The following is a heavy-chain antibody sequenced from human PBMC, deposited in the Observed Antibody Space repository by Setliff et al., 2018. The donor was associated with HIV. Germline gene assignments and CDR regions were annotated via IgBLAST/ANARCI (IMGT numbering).Heavy chain of an antibody. CDR1: GYTLSELS. CDR3: ARGAGNPHWYYDTWSGPRSGYLQH. Sequence: ASVKVSCKVYGYTLSELSIHWVRQAPGKGLEWMGYFDPQDGETVYAQKFQGRVTMTRDTSSSTAYMELSRLKSDDTAVYYCARGAGNPHWYYDTWSGPRSGYLQHWAQGTLVTVSS. J-gene: IGHJ1*01. D-gene: IGHD3-3*01. CDR2: FDPQDGET. V-gene: IGHV1-24*01.